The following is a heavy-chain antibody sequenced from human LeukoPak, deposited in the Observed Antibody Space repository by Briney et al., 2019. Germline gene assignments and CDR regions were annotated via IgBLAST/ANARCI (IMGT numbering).Heavy chain of an antibody. CDR2: IYYSGST. D-gene: IGHD3-9*01. CDR3: ARDGSLRYFDWLSDDAFDI. Sequence: SETLSLTCTVSGGSISSSSYYWGWIRQPPGKGLEWIGSIYYSGSTYYNPSLKSRVTTSVDTSKNQFSLKLSSVTAADTAVYYCARDGSLRYFDWLSDDAFDIWGQGTMVTVSS. J-gene: IGHJ3*02. CDR1: GGSISSSSYY. V-gene: IGHV4-39*07.